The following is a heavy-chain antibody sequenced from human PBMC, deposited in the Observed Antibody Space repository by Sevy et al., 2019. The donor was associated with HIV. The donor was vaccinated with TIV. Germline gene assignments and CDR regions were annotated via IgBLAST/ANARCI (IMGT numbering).Heavy chain of an antibody. D-gene: IGHD6-19*01. CDR2: INYSGST. J-gene: IGHJ4*02. V-gene: IGHV4-59*01. CDR3: ARHTAVAATSFDY. CDR1: GGSIGTYY. Sequence: ETLSLTCAVSGGSIGTYYWSWIRQPPGKGLEWIAYINYSGSTKYNPSLKSRVTISIDTSRNQFSLTLSSVTAADTAVYYCARHTAVAATSFDYWGQGILVTVSS.